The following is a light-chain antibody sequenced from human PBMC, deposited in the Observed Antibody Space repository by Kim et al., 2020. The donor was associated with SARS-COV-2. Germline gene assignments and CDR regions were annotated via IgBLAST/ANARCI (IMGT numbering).Light chain of an antibody. CDR2: WAS. CDR3: QQYYRTPPT. CDR1: QSVLYSSNNKNY. J-gene: IGKJ4*01. V-gene: IGKV4-1*01. Sequence: DIVMTQSPVSLAVSLGERATINCKSSQSVLYSSNNKNYLAWYQQKPGQPPNLLIYWASTRESGVPDRFSGSGSGTDFALTISSLQAEDVTVYYYQQYYRTPPTFGGGSKVDIK.